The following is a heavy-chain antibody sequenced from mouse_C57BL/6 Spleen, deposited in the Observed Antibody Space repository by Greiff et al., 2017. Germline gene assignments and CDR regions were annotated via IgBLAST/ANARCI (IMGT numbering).Heavy chain of an antibody. CDR3: VRGGGSGYSNYFEN. Sequence: EVQLQESGGGLVQPKGSLKLSCAASGFTFNTYAMHWVRQAPGKGLEWVAHIRSKSSNYATYYDDSVKDRFTISRDDSQSMLYLQMNNLKTEDTAMYYCVRGGGSGYSNYFENWGQGTTRPVSS. D-gene: IGHD1-1*02. J-gene: IGHJ2*01. CDR1: GFTFNTYA. V-gene: IGHV10-3*01. CDR2: IRSKSSNYAT.